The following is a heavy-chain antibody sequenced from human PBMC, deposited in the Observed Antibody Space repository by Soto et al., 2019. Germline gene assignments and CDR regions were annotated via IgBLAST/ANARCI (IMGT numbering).Heavy chain of an antibody. V-gene: IGHV5-51*01. CDR1: GYNFRHYY. D-gene: IGHD2-2*02. J-gene: IGHJ4*02. CDR3: AKRGRDGYRAAIGY. CDR2: IYPGDSDT. Sequence: PGESLKISCQGSGYNFRHYYIAWVRQMPGRGLEWVGLIYPGDSDTRYNPSVQGQVTISRDNSKNTLYLQMNSLRAEDTAVYYCAKRGRDGYRAAIGYWGQGTLVTAPQ.